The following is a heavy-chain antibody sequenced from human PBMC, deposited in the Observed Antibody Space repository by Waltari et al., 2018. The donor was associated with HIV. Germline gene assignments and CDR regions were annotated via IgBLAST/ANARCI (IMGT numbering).Heavy chain of an antibody. CDR1: GFDFTSYT. Sequence: EVQLAESGGGLVLAGGSLRLSCAASGFDFTSYTMMWIRQAPGKCLEWVSSLASSRPYLEYFADSMKGRVTISRDDADESAFLHMSSLRVEDTAVYFCARGRYGDFWYADVWGRGTLVSV. CDR2: LASSRPYLE. V-gene: IGHV3-21*02. CDR3: ARGRYGDFWYADV. J-gene: IGHJ2*01. D-gene: IGHD3-9*01.